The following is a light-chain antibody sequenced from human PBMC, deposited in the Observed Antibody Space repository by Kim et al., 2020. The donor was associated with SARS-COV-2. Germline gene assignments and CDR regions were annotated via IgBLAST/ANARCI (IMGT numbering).Light chain of an antibody. CDR2: EDN. J-gene: IGLJ3*02. CDR3: QSYDTSSQV. V-gene: IGLV6-57*03. CDR1: SGSIASNY. Sequence: FMLTQPPSVSESPGKTVTISCTRSSGSIASNYVQWYQQRPGSAPTTVIYEDNQRPSGVPDRFSGSIDSSSNSASLTISGLKPEDEADYYCQSYDTSSQVFGGGTQLTVL.